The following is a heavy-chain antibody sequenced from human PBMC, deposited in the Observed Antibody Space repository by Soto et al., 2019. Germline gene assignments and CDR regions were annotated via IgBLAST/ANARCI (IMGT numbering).Heavy chain of an antibody. D-gene: IGHD3-22*01. J-gene: IGHJ4*02. CDR3: ARAAYYYDSSGYYPGDY. Sequence: VSVNLYCKTAGYTFSGYYMHWVRQAPGQGLEWMGWINAGSGDTNFPQKFQGRVTITRDTSASTAYMEVSSLRSEDTAVYYCARAAYYYDSSGYYPGDYWGQGSLVTVSS. V-gene: IGHV1-3*01. CDR2: INAGSGDT. CDR1: GYTFSGYY.